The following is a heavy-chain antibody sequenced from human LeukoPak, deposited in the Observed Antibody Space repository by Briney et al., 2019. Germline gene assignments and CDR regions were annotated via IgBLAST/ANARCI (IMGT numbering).Heavy chain of an antibody. D-gene: IGHD3-3*01. CDR3: ARGLIFGVAGGLGY. V-gene: IGHV1-18*01. CDR1: GYTFTSYG. J-gene: IGHJ4*02. Sequence: ASVKVSCKASGYTFTSYGISWVRQAPGQGLEWMGWISAYNGNTNYAQKLQGRVTMTTDTSTSTAYMELRSPRSDDTAVYYCARGLIFGVAGGLGYWGQGTLVTVSS. CDR2: ISAYNGNT.